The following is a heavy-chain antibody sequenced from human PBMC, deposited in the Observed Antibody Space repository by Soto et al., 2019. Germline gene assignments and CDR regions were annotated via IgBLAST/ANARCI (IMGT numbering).Heavy chain of an antibody. CDR1: GYTFTSYD. Sequence: QVQLVQSGAEVKKPGASVKVSCKASGYTFTSYDINWVRQATGQGLEWMGWMNPNSGNTGYAQKFQGRVTMTRNNSISTAYMELSSLRSEDTAVYYCARRRRITMVRGVNWFDPWGQGTLVTVSS. J-gene: IGHJ5*02. CDR2: MNPNSGNT. D-gene: IGHD3-10*01. V-gene: IGHV1-8*01. CDR3: ARRRRITMVRGVNWFDP.